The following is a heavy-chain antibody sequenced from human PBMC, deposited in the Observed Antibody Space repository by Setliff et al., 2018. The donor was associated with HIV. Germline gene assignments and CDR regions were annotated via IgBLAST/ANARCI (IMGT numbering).Heavy chain of an antibody. CDR1: XXSISSDNG. J-gene: IGHJ6*02. CDR3: ARGHCSGTNCYGVDYYGMDV. D-gene: IGHD2-2*01. V-gene: IGHV4-4*02. CDR2: IYHSEYT. Sequence: ASETXXXTXXVSXXSISSDNGWTWVRQPPGXXXDWIGEIYHSEYTNHNASLKSRVSMSVDKSKNQFSLKLTSVTAADTAVYYCARGHCSGTNCYGVDYYGMDVWGQGTTVTVSS.